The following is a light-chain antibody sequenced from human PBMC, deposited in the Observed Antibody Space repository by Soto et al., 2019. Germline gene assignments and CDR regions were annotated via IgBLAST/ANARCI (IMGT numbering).Light chain of an antibody. CDR2: EVS. CDR1: SSDVGGYNY. J-gene: IGLJ2*01. V-gene: IGLV2-8*01. Sequence: QSALTQPPSASGSPGRSVTISCTGTSSDVGGYNYVSWYQQHPGKAPKLMIYEVSKRPSGVPDRFSGSKSGNTASLTVSGLQAEDEADYYCSSYAGSNLVVFGGGTKLTVL. CDR3: SSYAGSNLVV.